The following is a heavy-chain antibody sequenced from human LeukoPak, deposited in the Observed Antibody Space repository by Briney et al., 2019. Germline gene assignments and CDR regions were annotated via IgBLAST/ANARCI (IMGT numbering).Heavy chain of an antibody. D-gene: IGHD1-26*01. CDR2: IYSGGST. Sequence: QSGGSLRLCCAASGFTVSSNYMSRVRQAPGKGLEWVSVIYSGGSTYYADSVKGRFTISRDNSKNTLYLQMNSLRAEDTAVYYCASESVSPGLLGYWGQGTLVTVSS. J-gene: IGHJ4*02. CDR3: ASESVSPGLLGY. V-gene: IGHV3-66*01. CDR1: GFTVSSNY.